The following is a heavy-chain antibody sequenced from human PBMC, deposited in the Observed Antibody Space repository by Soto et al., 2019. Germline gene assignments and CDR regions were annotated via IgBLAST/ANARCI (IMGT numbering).Heavy chain of an antibody. Sequence: GGSLRLSYAASGVTVGDKVMPWVRQATGRGLEWVSPINYAGDTYYADSVKGRFTISRENAKNSLYLQMDSLRAGDTAVYYCGRGSMDVWGKGTTVTVSS. CDR1: GVTVGDKV. V-gene: IGHV3-13*01. J-gene: IGHJ6*03. CDR2: INYAGDT. CDR3: GRGSMDV.